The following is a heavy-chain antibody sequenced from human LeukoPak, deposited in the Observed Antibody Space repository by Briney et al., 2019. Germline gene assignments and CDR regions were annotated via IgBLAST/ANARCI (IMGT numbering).Heavy chain of an antibody. Sequence: GESLKISCEGSGYSFTSYWIGWVRQMPGKGLEWMGTIYPGDSDTRYSPSFQGQVTISADKSISTAYLQWSSLKASDTAMYYCARHIAPLGYSSGWYLDYWGQGTLVTVSS. V-gene: IGHV5-51*01. J-gene: IGHJ4*02. D-gene: IGHD6-19*01. CDR2: IYPGDSDT. CDR1: GYSFTSYW. CDR3: ARHIAPLGYSSGWYLDY.